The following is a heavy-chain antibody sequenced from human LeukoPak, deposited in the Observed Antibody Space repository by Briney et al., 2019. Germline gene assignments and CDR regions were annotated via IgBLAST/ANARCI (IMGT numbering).Heavy chain of an antibody. CDR1: GFTFSSYA. D-gene: IGHD3-22*01. V-gene: IGHV3-23*01. CDR3: AKESITMIVVVIYYFDY. CDR2: ISGSGGST. J-gene: IGHJ4*02. Sequence: GGSLRLSCAASGFTFSSYAMSWVRQAPGKGLEWVSAISGSGGSTYYADSVKGRFTISRDNSKNTLYLQMNSLRAEDTAVYYCAKESITMIVVVIYYFDYWGQGTLVTVSS.